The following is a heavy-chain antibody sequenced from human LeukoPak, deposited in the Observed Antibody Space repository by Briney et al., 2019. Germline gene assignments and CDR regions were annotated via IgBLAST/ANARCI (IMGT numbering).Heavy chain of an antibody. CDR1: GDSISSGAFY. Sequence: SQTLSLTCTVSGDSISSGAFYWTWIRQPAGKGLEWIGRVYTTGSTNYNPSLQSRVTISVDTSKNQFSLKLSSVTAADTAVYYCARRAAAGIDYWGQGTLVTVSS. J-gene: IGHJ4*02. V-gene: IGHV4-61*02. CDR3: ARRAAAGIDY. CDR2: VYTTGST. D-gene: IGHD6-13*01.